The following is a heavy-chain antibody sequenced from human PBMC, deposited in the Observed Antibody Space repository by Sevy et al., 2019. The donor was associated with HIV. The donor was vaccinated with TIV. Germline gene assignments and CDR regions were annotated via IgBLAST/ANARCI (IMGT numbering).Heavy chain of an antibody. D-gene: IGHD6-19*01. CDR2: ISSSSSTI. CDR1: GFTFSSYS. CDR3: AREGSIAVAGSPLHWFDP. V-gene: IGHV3-48*02. Sequence: GGSLRLSCAAAGFTFSSYSMNWVRQAPGKGREWVSYISSSSSTIYYADSVKGRFTISRDNAKNSLYLQMNCLRDEDTAVYYCAREGSIAVAGSPLHWFDPWGQGTLVTVSS. J-gene: IGHJ5*02.